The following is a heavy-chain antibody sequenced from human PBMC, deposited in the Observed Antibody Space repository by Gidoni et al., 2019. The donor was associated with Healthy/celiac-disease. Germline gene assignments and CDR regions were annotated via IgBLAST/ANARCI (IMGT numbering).Heavy chain of an antibody. Sequence: QVQLVQSGAEVKKPGSSVKVSCKASGGTFSSYSITWVRQAPGQGLEWMGRIIPILGTANYAQKFQGRVTITADKSTSTAYMELSSLRSEDTAVYYCARGAYSYDSFGVWFDPWGQGTLVTVSS. CDR2: IIPILGTA. CDR3: ARGAYSYDSFGVWFDP. V-gene: IGHV1-69*08. J-gene: IGHJ5*02. D-gene: IGHD5-18*01. CDR1: GGTFSSYS.